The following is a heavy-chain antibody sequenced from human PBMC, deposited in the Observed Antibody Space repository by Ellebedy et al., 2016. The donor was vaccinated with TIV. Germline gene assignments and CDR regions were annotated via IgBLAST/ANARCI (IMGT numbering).Heavy chain of an antibody. Sequence: GGSLRLXXAASGFTVSSNYMSWVRQAPGKGLEWVSVIYSGGSTYYADSVKGRFTISRDNSKNTLYLQMNSLRAEDTAVYYCARPYYYDSSGILGGAFDIWGQGTMVTVSS. J-gene: IGHJ3*02. CDR1: GFTVSSNY. V-gene: IGHV3-53*01. CDR3: ARPYYYDSSGILGGAFDI. D-gene: IGHD3-22*01. CDR2: IYSGGST.